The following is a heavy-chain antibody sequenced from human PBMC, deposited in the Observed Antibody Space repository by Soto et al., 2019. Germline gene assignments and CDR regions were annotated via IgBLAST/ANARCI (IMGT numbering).Heavy chain of an antibody. V-gene: IGHV3-72*01. J-gene: IGHJ3*02. CDR3: TRVRIYAEESGRPFDS. CDR2: IRNKANSYST. D-gene: IGHD2-8*01. CDR1: GFTFSDHY. Sequence: EVQLVESGGGLVQPGGSLRLSCAASGFTFSDHYMDWVRQAPGKGLEWVGRIRNKANSYSTQYAASVKGRFTISRDDSKTSLSLQMNSLKTEDTAVYYCTRVRIYAEESGRPFDSWGQGTGVTVSS.